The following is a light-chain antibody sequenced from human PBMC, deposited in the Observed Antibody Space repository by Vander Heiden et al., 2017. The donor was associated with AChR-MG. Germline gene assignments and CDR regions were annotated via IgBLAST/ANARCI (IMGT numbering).Light chain of an antibody. CDR3: QQYGNSHT. CDR1: QSISSSY. Sequence: EIVLTQSPGTLSLSPGERATLSCRASQSISSSYLAWYQQKPGQAPRLLIYGASSRAAGIPDRISGSGSGTDFTLTISRLEPEDFAVYYCQQYGNSHTFGLGSKLEIK. CDR2: GAS. J-gene: IGKJ2*01. V-gene: IGKV3-20*01.